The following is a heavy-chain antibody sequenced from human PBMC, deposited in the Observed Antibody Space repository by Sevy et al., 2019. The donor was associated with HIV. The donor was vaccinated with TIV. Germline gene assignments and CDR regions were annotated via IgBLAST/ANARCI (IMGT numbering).Heavy chain of an antibody. CDR2: IYPGDADT. D-gene: IGHD3-22*01. CDR3: ARCPDSSSWVDY. J-gene: IGHJ4*02. V-gene: IGHV5-51*01. Sequence: GESLKISCKGSGYSFTTYWFACVRQMPGKVLEWMGIIYPGDADTRYSPSFQGQVTISADKSISTAYLQWSSLKASDTAMYYCARCPDSSSWVDYWGQGTLVTVSS. CDR1: GYSFTTYW.